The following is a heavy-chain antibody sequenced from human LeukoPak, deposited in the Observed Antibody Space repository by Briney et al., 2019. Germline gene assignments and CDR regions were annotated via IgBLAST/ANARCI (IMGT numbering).Heavy chain of an antibody. CDR1: GFTFSSYS. J-gene: IGHJ3*02. Sequence: GGSLRLSCAASGFTFSSYSMNWVRQAPGKGLEWVSSISSSSSYIYYADSVKGRFTISRDNAKNSLYLQMNSLRAEDTALYYCAKDTRRDGYKYGFEAFDIWGQGTMVTVSS. V-gene: IGHV3-21*04. D-gene: IGHD5-24*01. CDR2: ISSSSSYI. CDR3: AKDTRRDGYKYGFEAFDI.